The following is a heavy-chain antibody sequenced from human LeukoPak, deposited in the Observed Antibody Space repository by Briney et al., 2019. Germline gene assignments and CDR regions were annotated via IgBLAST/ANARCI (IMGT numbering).Heavy chain of an antibody. D-gene: IGHD3-10*01. CDR2: ISSNGGST. CDR3: ARGSAGVIVTVDY. J-gene: IGHJ4*02. Sequence: GGSLRLSCAASGFTFSSYAMHWVRQAPGKGLEYVSAISSNGGSTYYANSVKGRFTISRDNSKNTLYLQMGSLRAEDMAVYYCARGSAGVIVTVDYWGQGTLVTVSS. CDR1: GFTFSSYA. V-gene: IGHV3-64*01.